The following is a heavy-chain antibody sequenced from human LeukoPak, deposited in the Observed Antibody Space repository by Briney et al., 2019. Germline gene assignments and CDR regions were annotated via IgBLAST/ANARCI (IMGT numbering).Heavy chain of an antibody. Sequence: SETLSLTCTVSGGSISSYYWSWIRQPPGKGLEWIGYIYYSGSTNYNPSLKSRVTISVDTSKNQFSLKPSSVTAADTAVYYCACSPYYDILTGYQNWFDPWGQGTLVTVSS. J-gene: IGHJ5*02. V-gene: IGHV4-59*01. D-gene: IGHD3-9*01. CDR2: IYYSGST. CDR1: GGSISSYY. CDR3: ACSPYYDILTGYQNWFDP.